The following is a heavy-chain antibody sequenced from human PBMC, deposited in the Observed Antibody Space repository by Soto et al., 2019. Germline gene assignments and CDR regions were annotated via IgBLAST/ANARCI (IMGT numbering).Heavy chain of an antibody. CDR1: GFTFSNYG. V-gene: IGHV3-33*01. CDR3: ARLYCSSPSCYSVGALEI. J-gene: IGHJ3*02. Sequence: GGSLRLSWAASGFTFSNYGMHWVRPAPGKGLEWVALIWFDGSDKYYADSVKGRFTMSRDNSKNTVYLQMNSLRAEDTAMYYCARLYCSSPSCYSVGALEIRGQGTMVTVSS. CDR2: IWFDGSDK. D-gene: IGHD2-2*01.